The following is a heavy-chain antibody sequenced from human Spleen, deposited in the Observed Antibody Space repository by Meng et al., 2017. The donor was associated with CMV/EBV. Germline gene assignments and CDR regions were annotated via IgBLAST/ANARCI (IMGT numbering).Heavy chain of an antibody. CDR3: ARGYSSSFGFDY. CDR1: GFTFSTYW. D-gene: IGHD6-6*01. CDR2: INNDGSST. J-gene: IGHJ4*02. Sequence: GESLKISCVTSGFTFSTYWIYWVRQAPGKGLAWVSRINNDGSSTSYADSVKGRFTISRDNAKNMVFLQMSSLRAEDTAIYYCARGYSSSFGFDYWGQGTLVTVSS. V-gene: IGHV3-74*01.